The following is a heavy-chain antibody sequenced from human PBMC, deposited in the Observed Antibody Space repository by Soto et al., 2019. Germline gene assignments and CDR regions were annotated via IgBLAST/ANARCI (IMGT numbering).Heavy chain of an antibody. Sequence: QVPLVESGGGVVQPGRSLRLSCAASGFTFSSYDMHWVRQAPGKGLEWVAVISYDGSNKYYADSVKGRFTISSDNSKNTLYLKMNSLRAEDTAVYYCARDEIRFSWAYGMDVWGQGTTVTVSS. V-gene: IGHV3-30-3*01. J-gene: IGHJ6*02. CDR2: ISYDGSNK. CDR1: GFTFSSYD. CDR3: ARDEIRFSWAYGMDV. D-gene: IGHD3-3*01.